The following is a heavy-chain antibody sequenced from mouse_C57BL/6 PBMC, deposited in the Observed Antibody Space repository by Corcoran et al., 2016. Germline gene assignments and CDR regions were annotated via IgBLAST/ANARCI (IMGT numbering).Heavy chain of an antibody. CDR1: GYTFTTYG. D-gene: IGHD1-1*01. CDR2: INTYSGVP. J-gene: IGHJ1*03. V-gene: IGHV9-3*01. CDR3: ARSGYYGSGWYFDV. Sequence: QIQLVQSGPELKKPGETVKISCKASGYTFTTYGMSWVKQAPGKGLKWMGWINTYSGVPTYADDFKGRFAFSLETSASTAYLQINNLKNEDTATYFCARSGYYGSGWYFDVWGTGTTVTVSS.